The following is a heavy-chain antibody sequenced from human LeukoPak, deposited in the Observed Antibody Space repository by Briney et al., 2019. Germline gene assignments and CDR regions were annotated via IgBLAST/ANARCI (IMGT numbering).Heavy chain of an antibody. Sequence: SGTLSLTCTVSRGSISSSTSYWGWIRQPPGKGLEWIGSIFYPGSTNYNPSLKSRVTISVDTSKNQFSLKLSSVTAADTAVYYCARDLGGSGSYSIFDYWGQGTLVTVSS. CDR3: ARDLGGSGSYSIFDY. V-gene: IGHV4-39*07. CDR1: RGSISSSTSY. D-gene: IGHD3-10*01. J-gene: IGHJ4*02. CDR2: IFYPGST.